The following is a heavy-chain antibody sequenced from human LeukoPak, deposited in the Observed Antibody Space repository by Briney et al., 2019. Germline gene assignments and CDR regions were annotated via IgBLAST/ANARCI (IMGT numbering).Heavy chain of an antibody. V-gene: IGHV4-4*07. J-gene: IGHJ4*02. CDR3: ARVGYYDSSGYYIFDY. D-gene: IGHD3-22*01. CDR1: GGSISSYY. CDR2: IYTSGST. Sequence: SETLSLTCTVSGGSISSYYWSWIRQPAGRGLEWIGRIYTSGSTNYNPSLKSRVTMSVDTSKNQFSLKLSSVTAADTAVYYCARVGYYDSSGYYIFDYWGQGTLVAVSS.